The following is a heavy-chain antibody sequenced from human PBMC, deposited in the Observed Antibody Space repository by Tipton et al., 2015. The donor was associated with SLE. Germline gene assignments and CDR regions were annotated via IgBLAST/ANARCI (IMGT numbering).Heavy chain of an antibody. V-gene: IGHV4-39*07. CDR2: ISSTGST. CDR3: ARDPYDSWSDYQATFDY. D-gene: IGHD3-3*01. CDR1: GGSIGSDNDY. Sequence: GLVKPSETLTLTCTVSGGSIGSDNDYWGWIRQPPGKGLEWIGRISSTGSTNYNPSLKSRVTMSVDTSENQFSLRVTSVTAADTAVYYCARDPYDSWSDYQATFDYWGQGTLATVSP. J-gene: IGHJ4*02.